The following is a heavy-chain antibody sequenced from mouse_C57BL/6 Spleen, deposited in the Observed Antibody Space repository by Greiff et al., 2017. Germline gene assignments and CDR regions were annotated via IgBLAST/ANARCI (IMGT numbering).Heavy chain of an antibody. Sequence: QVTLKVCGPGILQPSQTLSLTCSFSGFSLSTFGMGVGWLRQPSGKSLEWLAHIWWDDDKYYNPALKSRLTISKDTSKNQVFLKLANVDTAATATYYCARNDGYWFAYWGQGTLVTVSA. CDR3: ARNDGYWFAY. D-gene: IGHD2-3*01. CDR2: IWWDDDK. J-gene: IGHJ3*01. CDR1: GFSLSTFGMG. V-gene: IGHV8-8*01.